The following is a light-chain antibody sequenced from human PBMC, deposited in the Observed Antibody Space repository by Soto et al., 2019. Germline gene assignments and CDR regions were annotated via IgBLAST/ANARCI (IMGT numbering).Light chain of an antibody. CDR2: DTS. Sequence: EIVLTQSPATLSLSPGERATLSCRARQSVSSYLAWYQQKPGQAPRLLIYDTSKRATGIPARFSGSGSGTDFTLTISSLEPEDFAGYYCQQRTNWPRSFTFGPGTKVDIK. V-gene: IGKV3-11*01. CDR3: QQRTNWPRSFT. J-gene: IGKJ3*01. CDR1: QSVSSY.